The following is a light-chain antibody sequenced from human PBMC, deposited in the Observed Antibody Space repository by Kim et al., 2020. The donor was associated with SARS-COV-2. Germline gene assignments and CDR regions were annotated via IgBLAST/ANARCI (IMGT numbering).Light chain of an antibody. Sequence: TVKLTCTLSSGNSSYSISWHQQQPEKGPRYLMKLNSDGSHSKGDGIPDRFSGSSSGAERYLTISSLQSEDEADYYCQTWGTGIVVFGGGTQLTVL. CDR3: QTWGTGIVV. J-gene: IGLJ2*01. V-gene: IGLV4-69*01. CDR1: SGNSSYS. CDR2: LNSDGSH.